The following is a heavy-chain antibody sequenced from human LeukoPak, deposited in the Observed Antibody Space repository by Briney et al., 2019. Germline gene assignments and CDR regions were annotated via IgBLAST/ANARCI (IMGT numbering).Heavy chain of an antibody. CDR2: INPNSSGT. CDR3: ARDLYSVLVVVTSDAFDI. V-gene: IGHV1-2*02. CDR1: AYTFTGYY. J-gene: IGHJ3*02. Sequence: ASVKVSCKSSAYTFTGYYMHWVRQAPGQGLEWMGWINPNSSGTNYAQKFQGRVTMTRDTSISTAYMELSRLRSDDTAVYYCARDLYSVLVVVTSDAFDIWGQGTMVTVSS. D-gene: IGHD2-21*02.